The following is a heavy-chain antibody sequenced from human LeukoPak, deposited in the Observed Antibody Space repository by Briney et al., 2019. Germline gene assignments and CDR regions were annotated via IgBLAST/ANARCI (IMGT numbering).Heavy chain of an antibody. CDR2: INNSGST. J-gene: IGHJ3*02. CDR1: GGSFSGYY. Sequence: SETLSLTCAVYGGSFSGYYWSWIRQPPGKGLEWIGEINNSGSTNYNPSLKSRVTISVDTSKNQFSLKLSSVTAADTAVYYCARVPPFGVVIEAFDIWGQGTMVTVSS. D-gene: IGHD3-3*01. V-gene: IGHV4-34*01. CDR3: ARVPPFGVVIEAFDI.